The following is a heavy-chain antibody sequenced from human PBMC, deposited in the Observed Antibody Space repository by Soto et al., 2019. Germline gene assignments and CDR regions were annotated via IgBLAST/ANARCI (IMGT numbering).Heavy chain of an antibody. D-gene: IGHD3-16*01. CDR1: GFPFSSYA. J-gene: IGHJ5*02. Sequence: EVQLLESGGSLVQPGGSLRLSCAASGFPFSSYAMAWVRQAPGKGLEWVSCIGGSDGSTYYADPVKGRFTISRDNSTNTLQLQMNSLSVDDTAVYYCAKARPGSVGGLYGPWGQGTLVLVSS. V-gene: IGHV3-23*01. CDR2: IGGSDGST. CDR3: AKARPGSVGGLYGP.